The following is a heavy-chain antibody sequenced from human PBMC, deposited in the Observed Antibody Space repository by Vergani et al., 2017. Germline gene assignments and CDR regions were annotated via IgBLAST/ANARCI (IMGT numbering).Heavy chain of an antibody. CDR2: IYHSGST. CDR3: AREIRAITMTSLRLLGMDV. CDR1: GYSISSGYY. V-gene: IGHV4-38-2*02. Sequence: QVQLQESGPGLVKPSETLSLTCAVSGYSISSGYYWGWIRQPPGKGLEWIGSIYHSGSTNYNPSLKSRVTISVYTSKNQFSLKLSSVTAADTAVYYCAREIRAITMTSLRLLGMDVWGQGTTVTVSS. D-gene: IGHD3-22*01. J-gene: IGHJ6*02.